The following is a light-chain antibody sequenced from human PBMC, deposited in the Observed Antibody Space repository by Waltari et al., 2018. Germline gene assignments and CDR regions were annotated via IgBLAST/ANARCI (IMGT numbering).Light chain of an antibody. CDR1: SPDLGSTE. CDR3: AAWDDSLSGPV. Sequence: QSVLTQPPSASGTPRQRVTITCSGSSPDLGSTEVYSYQQLQGTAPKLLIYSSNQRPSGVPDRFSGSRSGTSASLAISGLRSEDEADYHCAAWDDSLSGPVFGGGTKLTVL. CDR2: SSN. V-gene: IGLV1-47*01. J-gene: IGLJ3*02.